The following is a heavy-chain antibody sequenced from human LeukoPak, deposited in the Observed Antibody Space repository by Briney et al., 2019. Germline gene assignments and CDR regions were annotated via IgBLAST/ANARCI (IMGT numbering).Heavy chain of an antibody. CDR2: INPSGGIT. V-gene: IGHV1-46*01. D-gene: IGHD6-19*01. Sequence: ASVKVSCKASGYTFTSYYIHWVRQAPGQGLGWMGIINPSGGITSYAQKFQGRVTMTRDTSTRTVYMEVNSLRSEDTAVYYCARQGTYSSAIGMGYWGQGTLVTVSS. CDR3: ARQGTYSSAIGMGY. CDR1: GYTFTSYY. J-gene: IGHJ4*02.